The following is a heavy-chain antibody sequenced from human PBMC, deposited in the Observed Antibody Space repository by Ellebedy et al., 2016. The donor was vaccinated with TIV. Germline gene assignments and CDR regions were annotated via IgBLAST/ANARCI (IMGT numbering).Heavy chain of an antibody. J-gene: IGHJ4*02. D-gene: IGHD4-17*01. Sequence: MPSETLSLTCTVSGGSISSSSYYWGWIRQPPGKGLEWIGSIYYSGSTYYNPSLKSPVTISVDTSKNQFSLTLSSVTAADTAVYYCARVSQGDDYGDYVLDYWGQGTLVTVSS. CDR1: GGSISSSSYY. CDR3: ARVSQGDDYGDYVLDY. CDR2: IYYSGST. V-gene: IGHV4-39*07.